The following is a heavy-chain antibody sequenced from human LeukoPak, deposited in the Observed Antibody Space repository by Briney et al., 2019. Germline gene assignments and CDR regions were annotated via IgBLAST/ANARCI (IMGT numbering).Heavy chain of an antibody. J-gene: IGHJ4*02. D-gene: IGHD1-1*01. CDR1: GFIFSNYA. CDR2: ISYDGSNK. V-gene: IGHV3-30-3*02. Sequence: GGSLRLSCAASGFIFSNYAMHWVRQAPGKGLEWVALISYDGSNKYYADSVKGRFTISRDNSRNTLYLQMNSLRAEDTAVYFCAKSRSGSANWALQIFDNWGQGTLVTVSS. CDR3: AKSRSGSANWALQIFDN.